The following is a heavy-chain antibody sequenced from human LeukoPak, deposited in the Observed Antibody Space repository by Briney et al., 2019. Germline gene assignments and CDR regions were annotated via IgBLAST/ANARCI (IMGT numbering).Heavy chain of an antibody. CDR2: IYYSGST. D-gene: IGHD2-2*01. CDR1: GGSISSSSYY. V-gene: IGHV4-39*01. CDR3: ARHFSPYCSSTSCYESPYNWFDP. Sequence: SETLSLTCTVSGGSISSSSYYWGWIRQPPGKGLEWIGSIYYSGSTYYNPSLKSRVTISVGTSKNQFSLKLSSVTAADTAVYYCARHFSPYCSSTSCYESPYNWFDPWGQGTLVTVSS. J-gene: IGHJ5*02.